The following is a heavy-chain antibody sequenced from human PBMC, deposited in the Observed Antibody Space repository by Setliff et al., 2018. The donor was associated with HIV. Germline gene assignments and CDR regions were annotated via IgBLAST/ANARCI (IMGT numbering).Heavy chain of an antibody. CDR2: INSDGSST. CDR1: GLTLSSYA. CDR3: AAQGVL. Sequence: GGSLRLSCVASGLTLSSYAMNWVRQAPGKGLVWVSRINSDGSSTSYADSVKGRFTISRDNAKNTLYLQMNSLRVEDTAVYFCAAQGVLWGQGTQVTVSS. J-gene: IGHJ4*02. V-gene: IGHV3-74*01.